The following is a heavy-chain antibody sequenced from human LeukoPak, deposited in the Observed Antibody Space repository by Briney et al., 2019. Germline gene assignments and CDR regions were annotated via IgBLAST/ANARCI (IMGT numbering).Heavy chain of an antibody. CDR3: ARGGYYGMDV. J-gene: IGHJ6*02. CDR2: IYYSGST. Sequence: SETLSLTCTVSGGSISNYYWSWIRQPPGKGLEWIGYIYYSGSTSYNPSLKSRVTILEDTSKNQFSLKLTSVIAADTAVYFCARGGYYGMDVWGQATTVTVSS. D-gene: IGHD3-16*01. V-gene: IGHV4-59*08. CDR1: GGSISNYY.